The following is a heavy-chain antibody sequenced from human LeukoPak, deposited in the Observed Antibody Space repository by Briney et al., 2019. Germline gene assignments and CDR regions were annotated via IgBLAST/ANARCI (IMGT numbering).Heavy chain of an antibody. V-gene: IGHV4-39*01. D-gene: IGHD1-26*01. CDR1: GGSISSSTYY. J-gene: IGHJ4*02. CDR2: ISYSGST. Sequence: PSETLSLTCTVSGGSISSSTYYWGWSRQPPGKGLEWIGRISYSGSTSYNPSLNSRVTMSVDTSKNQFSLEVSSVTAADTAVYYCARLNRGAPIDYWGQGTLVTASS. CDR3: ARLNRGAPIDY.